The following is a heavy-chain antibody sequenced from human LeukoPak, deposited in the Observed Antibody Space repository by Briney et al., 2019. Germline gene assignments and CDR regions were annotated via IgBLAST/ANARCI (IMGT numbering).Heavy chain of an antibody. V-gene: IGHV4-34*01. CDR1: GGSFSGYY. J-gene: IGHJ4*02. CDR2: INHSGST. CDR3: ARVGVVTMVRGVIHPFDY. D-gene: IGHD3-10*01. Sequence: PSETLSLTCAVYGGSFSGYYWSWIRQTPGKGLEWIGEINHSGSTNYNPSLKSRVTISVDTSKNQFSLKLSSVTAADTAVYYCARVGVVTMVRGVIHPFDYWGQGTLVTVSS.